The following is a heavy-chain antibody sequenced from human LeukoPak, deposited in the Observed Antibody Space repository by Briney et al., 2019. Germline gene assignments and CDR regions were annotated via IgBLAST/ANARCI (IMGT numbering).Heavy chain of an antibody. CDR3: ARSGRGTYYYFDL. CDR2: ISGSNGNT. V-gene: IGHV1-18*01. D-gene: IGHD1-26*01. CDR1: SYAFTRYG. J-gene: IGHJ4*02. Sequence: ASVKVSCKASSYAFTRYGISWVRRAPGQGLEWMGWISGSNGNTNYVQKFQGRVSMTADTSTSTAYMELRSLTSDDTAVYYCARSGRGTYYYFDLWGQGTLVTVSS.